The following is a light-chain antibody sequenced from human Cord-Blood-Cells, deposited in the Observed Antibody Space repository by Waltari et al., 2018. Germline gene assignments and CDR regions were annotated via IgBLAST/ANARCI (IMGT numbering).Light chain of an antibody. V-gene: IGKV1-33*01. Sequence: ISMDWSPSSLSASAGDRVTITCPASQDISNYLNWYQQKPGKAPKLLIYDASNLETGVPSRFSGSGSGTDFTFSISSLQPEDIATYYCQQYDNLPFGGGTKVEIK. CDR1: QDISNY. CDR3: QQYDNLP. CDR2: DAS. J-gene: IGKJ4*01.